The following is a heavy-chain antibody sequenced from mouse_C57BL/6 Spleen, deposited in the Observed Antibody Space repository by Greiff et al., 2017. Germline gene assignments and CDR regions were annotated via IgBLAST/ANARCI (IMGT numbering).Heavy chain of an antibody. CDR3: ARSGGNYDPFAY. CDR2: IHPNSGST. Sequence: VQLQQPGAELAKPGASVKLSCKASGYTFTSYWMHWVKQRPGQGLEWIGLIHPNSGSTNYNEKFKSKATLTVDKSSSTAYMQLSSLTSEDSAVYYCARSGGNYDPFAYWGQGTLVTVSA. J-gene: IGHJ3*01. CDR1: GYTFTSYW. V-gene: IGHV1-64*01. D-gene: IGHD2-1*01.